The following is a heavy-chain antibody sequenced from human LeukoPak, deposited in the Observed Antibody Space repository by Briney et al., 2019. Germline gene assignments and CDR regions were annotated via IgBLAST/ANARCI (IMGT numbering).Heavy chain of an antibody. CDR3: ARVVDILTGEDAFDI. Sequence: ASVKVSCKASGYTFTSYGISWVRQAPGQGLEWMGWTSAYNGNTNYAQKLQGRVTMTTDTSTSTAYMELRSLRSDDTAVYYCARVVDILTGEDAFDIWGQGTMVTVSS. D-gene: IGHD3-9*01. V-gene: IGHV1-18*01. CDR1: GYTFTSYG. J-gene: IGHJ3*02. CDR2: TSAYNGNT.